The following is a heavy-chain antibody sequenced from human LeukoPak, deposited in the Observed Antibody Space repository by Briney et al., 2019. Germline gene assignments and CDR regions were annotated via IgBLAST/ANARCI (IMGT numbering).Heavy chain of an antibody. CDR2: ISGSGGST. CDR3: AKATYYYDSSGYYLFDY. CDR1: GFTFSSYA. J-gene: IGHJ4*02. V-gene: IGHV3-23*01. D-gene: IGHD3-22*01. Sequence: GGSLRLSCAASGFTFSSYAMSWVRQAPGKGLEWVSAISGSGGSTYYADSVKGRFTISRDNSKNTLYLQMNSLRAGDTAVYYCAKATYYYDSSGYYLFDYWGQGTLVTVSS.